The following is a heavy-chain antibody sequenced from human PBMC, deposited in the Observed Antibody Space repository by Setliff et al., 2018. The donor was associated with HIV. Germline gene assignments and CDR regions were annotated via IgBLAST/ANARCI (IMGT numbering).Heavy chain of an antibody. CDR3: ARGRHYSSSAPFAIDF. Sequence: SETLSLTCAVYGGSFSGYYWSRVRQPPGKGLEWIGEINHSGSTNYNPSLKSRVAISVDTSKNQFSVKLSSVTAADTAVYYCARGRHYSSSAPFAIDFWGQGMLVTVSS. V-gene: IGHV4-34*01. D-gene: IGHD6-6*01. CDR2: INHSGST. J-gene: IGHJ4*02. CDR1: GGSFSGYY.